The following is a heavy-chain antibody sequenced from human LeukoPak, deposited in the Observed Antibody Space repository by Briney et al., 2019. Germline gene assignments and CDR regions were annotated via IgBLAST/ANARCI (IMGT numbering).Heavy chain of an antibody. J-gene: IGHJ5*02. Sequence: GGSLRLSCAASGFTFTTYWMHWVRQAPGKGLVWVSHINSDGSITSYADVVKGRFTMSRDNVKNTLYLQMNSLRVEDTAVYYCARDPRNVGLAPWGQGTLVTVSS. D-gene: IGHD2-15*01. CDR3: ARDPRNVGLAP. CDR2: INSDGSIT. CDR1: GFTFTTYW. V-gene: IGHV3-74*01.